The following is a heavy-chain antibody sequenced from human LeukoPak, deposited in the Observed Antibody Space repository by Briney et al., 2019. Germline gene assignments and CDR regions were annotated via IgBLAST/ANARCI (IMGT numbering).Heavy chain of an antibody. CDR3: ATPPEYYYDSSGYYRRNDYYYYGMDV. V-gene: IGHV3-23*01. Sequence: GGSLRLSCAASGFTFSSYAMSWVRQAPGKGLEWVSAISGSGGSTYYADSVKGRFTISRDNSKNTLYLQMNSLRAEDTAVYYCATPPEYYYDSSGYYRRNDYYYYGMDVWGQGTTVTVSS. CDR1: GFTFSSYA. J-gene: IGHJ6*02. CDR2: ISGSGGST. D-gene: IGHD3-22*01.